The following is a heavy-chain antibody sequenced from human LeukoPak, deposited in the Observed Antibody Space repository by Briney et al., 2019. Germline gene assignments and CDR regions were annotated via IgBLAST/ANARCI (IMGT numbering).Heavy chain of an antibody. CDR3: ARGPETEYYYDSCGYYYFDY. J-gene: IGHJ4*02. D-gene: IGHD3-22*01. Sequence: KTSETLSLTCAVYGGSFSGYYWSWIRQPPGKGLERIGEINHSGSTNYNPSLKSRVTISVDTSKNQFSLKLSSVTAADTAVYYCARGPETEYYYDSCGYYYFDYWGQGTLVTVSS. CDR1: GGSFSGYY. V-gene: IGHV4-34*01. CDR2: INHSGST.